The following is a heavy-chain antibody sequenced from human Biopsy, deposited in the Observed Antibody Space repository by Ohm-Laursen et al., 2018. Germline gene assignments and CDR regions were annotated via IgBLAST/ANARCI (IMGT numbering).Heavy chain of an antibody. CDR1: GFTFSSYW. V-gene: IGHV3-74*03. Sequence: SLRLSCAASGFTFSSYWMHWVRQAPGKGLVWVARINRDGSYTTNVDSVKGRFTISRDNAKNTLFLQMNSLSTEDTAVYYCVSFGNNWGLGDWGQGILVTVSS. CDR2: INRDGSYT. D-gene: IGHD1-1*01. J-gene: IGHJ4*02. CDR3: VSFGNNWGLGD.